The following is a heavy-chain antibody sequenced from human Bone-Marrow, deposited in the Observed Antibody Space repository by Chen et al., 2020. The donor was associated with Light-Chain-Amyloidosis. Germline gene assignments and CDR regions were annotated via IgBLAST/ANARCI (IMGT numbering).Heavy chain of an antibody. V-gene: IGHV3-33*01. CDR1: GFLFNTYA. D-gene: IGHD7-27*01. CDR3: ARDRPKLGVWYFDL. CDR2: VWYDGSKK. J-gene: IGHJ2*01. Sequence: QVQLVESGGGAVQPGKSLRLSCAASGFLFNTYAMHWVRQAPGKGLEWVATVWYDGSKKQYGDSVKGRFTISRDNSKNTIYLQMNNLTVEDTAVYSCARDRPKLGVWYFDLWGRGTLLTVSS.